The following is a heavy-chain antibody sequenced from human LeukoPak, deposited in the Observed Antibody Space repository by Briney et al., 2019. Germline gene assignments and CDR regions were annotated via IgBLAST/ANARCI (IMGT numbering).Heavy chain of an antibody. D-gene: IGHD3-22*01. Sequence: WGSLTLTCPGSGFTFSSYALHWVGQPPAKGLEWVGVISYDGSNKYYADSVKGRFTISRDNSKNTLYLQMNSLRAEDTAVYYCARGRLHYDSSGYPEGEFDYWGQGTLVTVSS. V-gene: IGHV3-30*04. CDR2: ISYDGSNK. J-gene: IGHJ4*02. CDR1: GFTFSSYA. CDR3: ARGRLHYDSSGYPEGEFDY.